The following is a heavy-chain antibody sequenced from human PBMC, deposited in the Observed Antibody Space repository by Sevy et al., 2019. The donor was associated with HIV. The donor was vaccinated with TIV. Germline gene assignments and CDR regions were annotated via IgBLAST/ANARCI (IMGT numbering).Heavy chain of an antibody. V-gene: IGHV4-61*02. CDR2: IYTSGST. CDR3: ARAQKASGSYAPRWFDP. D-gene: IGHD3-10*01. J-gene: IGHJ5*02. CDR1: GGSISSGSYY. Sequence: SETLSLTCTVSGGSISSGSYYWSWIRQPAGKGLEWIGRIYTSGSTNYNPSLKSRVTISVDTSKNQFSLKLSSVTAADTAAYYCARAQKASGSYAPRWFDPWGQGTLVTVSS.